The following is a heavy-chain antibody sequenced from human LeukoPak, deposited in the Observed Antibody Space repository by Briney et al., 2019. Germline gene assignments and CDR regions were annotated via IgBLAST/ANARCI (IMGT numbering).Heavy chain of an antibody. CDR1: GFTFSSYA. CDR3: ARGSGSGWYWGYYFDY. V-gene: IGHV3-30-3*01. J-gene: IGHJ4*02. CDR2: ISYDGSNK. Sequence: GGSLRLSCAASGFTFSSYAMHWVCQAPGKGLEWVAVISYDGSNKYYADSVRGRFTISRDNSKNTLYLQMNSLRAEDTAVYYCARGSGSGWYWGYYFDYWGQGTLVTVSS. D-gene: IGHD6-19*01.